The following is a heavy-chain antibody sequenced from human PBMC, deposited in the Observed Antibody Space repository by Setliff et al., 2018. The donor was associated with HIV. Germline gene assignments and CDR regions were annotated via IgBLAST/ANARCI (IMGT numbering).Heavy chain of an antibody. D-gene: IGHD1-26*01. CDR2: IGGSTGST. Sequence: GGSLRLSCAASGFAFDNYCMAWVRQAPGKGLEWVSAIGGSTGSTYYADSVKGRFTISTDNSKNTPYLQMNSLRAEDTAVYYCAKPLTQWGVSPYHYAVDVWGQGTTVTVSS. V-gene: IGHV3-23*01. CDR3: AKPLTQWGVSPYHYAVDV. CDR1: GFAFDNYC. J-gene: IGHJ6*02.